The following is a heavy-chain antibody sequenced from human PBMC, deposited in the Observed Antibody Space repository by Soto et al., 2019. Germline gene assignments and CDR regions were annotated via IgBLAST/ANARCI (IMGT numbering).Heavy chain of an antibody. CDR2: IYHSGST. CDR1: GYSISSGYY. CDR3: ARDHELDTRVWFDP. V-gene: IGHV4-38-2*02. J-gene: IGHJ5*02. Sequence: SETLSLTCGVSGYSISSGYYWGWIRQPPGKGLEWIGSIYHSGSTYYNPSLKSRVTISVDTSKNHFSLKLTSVTAADTAVYYCARDHELDTRVWFDPWGQGTLVTVS. D-gene: IGHD5-18*01.